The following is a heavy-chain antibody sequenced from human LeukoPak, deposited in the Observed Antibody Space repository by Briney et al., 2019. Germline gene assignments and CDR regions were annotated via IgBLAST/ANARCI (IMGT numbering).Heavy chain of an antibody. V-gene: IGHV3-30*02. J-gene: IGHJ4*02. D-gene: IGHD2-15*01. CDR3: ASGYGCSGGSCYRDPYYFDY. Sequence: PGGSLRLSCAASGFTFSTYGMHWVRQAPGKGLEGVSFIRYDGNNKYYGDSVKGRFTISRDNSKNTLYLQMNSLRAEDTAVYYCASGYGCSGGSCYRDPYYFDYWGQGTLVTVSS. CDR1: GFTFSTYG. CDR2: IRYDGNNK.